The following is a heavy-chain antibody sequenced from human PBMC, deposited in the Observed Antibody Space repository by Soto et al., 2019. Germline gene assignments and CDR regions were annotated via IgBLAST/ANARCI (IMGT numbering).Heavy chain of an antibody. J-gene: IGHJ6*02. CDR2: ISGSGGST. CDR1: GFTFSSYA. Sequence: GGSLRLSCAASGFTFSSYAMSWVRQAPGKGLEWVSAISGSGGSTYYADSVKGRFTISRDNSKNTLYLQMNSLRAEDTAVYYCAKAQSGPTLGEPTYYYGMDVWGQGTTVTVSS. V-gene: IGHV3-23*01. CDR3: AKAQSGPTLGEPTYYYGMDV. D-gene: IGHD1-1*01.